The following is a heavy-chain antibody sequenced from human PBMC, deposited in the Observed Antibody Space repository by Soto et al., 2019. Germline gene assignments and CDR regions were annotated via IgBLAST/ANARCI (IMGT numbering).Heavy chain of an antibody. CDR2: SYNSEST. CDR3: ARDGGAVRFFDT. J-gene: IGHJ4*02. D-gene: IGHD3-3*01. V-gene: IGHV4-31*03. CDR1: GGPISSGDYY. Sequence: QVQLQESVPGLVRPSQTLSLTCSVSGGPISSGDYYWSWIRQRPGKGLEWIGYSYNSESTYYNPSLKSRVTISVDTSKNQFSLKLSSVTAADTAVHYCARDGGAVRFFDTWGQGTLVTVSS.